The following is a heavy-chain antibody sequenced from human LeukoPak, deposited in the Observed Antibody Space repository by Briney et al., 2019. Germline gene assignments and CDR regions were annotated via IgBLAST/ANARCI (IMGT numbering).Heavy chain of an antibody. CDR2: IYTSGST. D-gene: IGHD2-21*01. CDR3: ASHSGGYLDY. V-gene: IGHV4-61*02. CDR1: GGSISSGSYY. J-gene: IGHJ4*02. Sequence: SQTLSLTCTVSGGSISSGSYYWRWIRQPAGKGLEWIGRIYTSGSTNYNPSLKSRFTISVDTSKNQFSLKLSSVTAADTAVYYCASHSGGYLDYWGQGTLVTVSS.